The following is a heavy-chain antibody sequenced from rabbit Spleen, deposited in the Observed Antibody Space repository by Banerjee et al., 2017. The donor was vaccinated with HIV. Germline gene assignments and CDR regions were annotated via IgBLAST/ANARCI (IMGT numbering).Heavy chain of an antibody. CDR3: ARDTGSSFSSYGMDL. CDR1: GFSFSNKAV. V-gene: IGHV1S45*01. D-gene: IGHD8-1*01. J-gene: IGHJ6*01. Sequence: EQLLESGGGLVKPEGSLKLSCTASGFSFSNKAVMCWVRQAPGKGLEWISCIAGSSSGFTYSATWAKGRFTISKTSSTTVTLQMTSLTAADTATYFCARDTGSSFSSYGMDLWGQGTLVTVS. CDR2: IAGSSSGFT.